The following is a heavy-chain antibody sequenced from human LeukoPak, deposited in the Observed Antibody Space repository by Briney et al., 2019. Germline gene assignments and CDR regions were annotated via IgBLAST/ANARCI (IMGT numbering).Heavy chain of an antibody. D-gene: IGHD4-23*01. CDR2: ISAYNGNT. CDR1: GYTFTSYG. J-gene: IGHJ6*03. Sequence: GASVKVSCKAPGYTFTSYGISWVRQAPGQGLEWMGWISAYNGNTNYAQKLQGRVTMTTDTSTSTAYMELRSLRSDDTAVYYCARAGPPDYGGNPSPYYYYYYMDVWGKGTTVTVSS. V-gene: IGHV1-18*01. CDR3: ARAGPPDYGGNPSPYYYYYYMDV.